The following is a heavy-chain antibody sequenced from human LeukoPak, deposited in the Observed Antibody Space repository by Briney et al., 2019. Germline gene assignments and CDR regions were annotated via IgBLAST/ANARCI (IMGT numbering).Heavy chain of an antibody. CDR1: GFTFSSYA. Sequence: VGSLRLSCAASGFTFSSYAMSWVRQAPGKGLEWVSAISGSGGSTYYADSVKGRFTISRDNSKNTLYLQMNSLRAEDTAVYYCAKVSQYSSGWYAILDAFDIWGQGAMVTVSS. D-gene: IGHD6-19*01. CDR3: AKVSQYSSGWYAILDAFDI. J-gene: IGHJ3*02. V-gene: IGHV3-23*01. CDR2: ISGSGGST.